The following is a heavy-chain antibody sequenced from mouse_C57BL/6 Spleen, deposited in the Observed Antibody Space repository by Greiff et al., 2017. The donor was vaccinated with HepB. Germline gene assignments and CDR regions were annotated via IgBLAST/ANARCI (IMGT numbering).Heavy chain of an antibody. Sequence: EVQLQQSGAELVRPGASVKLSCTASGFNIKDYYMHWVKQRPEQGLEWIGRIDPEDGDTEYAPKFQGKATMTADTSSNTAYLQLSSLTSEDTAVYYCTTNGNLYAMDYWGQGTSVTVSA. CDR3: TTNGNLYAMDY. J-gene: IGHJ4*01. CDR1: GFNIKDYY. CDR2: IDPEDGDT. D-gene: IGHD2-1*01. V-gene: IGHV14-1*01.